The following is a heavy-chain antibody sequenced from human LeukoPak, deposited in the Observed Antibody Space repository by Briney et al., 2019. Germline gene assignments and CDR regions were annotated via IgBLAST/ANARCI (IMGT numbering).Heavy chain of an antibody. CDR3: ARVPTVPYDSSGHCYFDY. Sequence: ASVKVSCKASDYTFNIYGISWVRQAPGQGLEWMGWISAYNGNTNYAQKFQGRVTMTTDTYTNTAYMELRRLSPDDTAVYCCARVPTVPYDSSGHCYFDYWGQGTLVTVSS. D-gene: IGHD3-22*01. V-gene: IGHV1-18*04. CDR2: ISAYNGNT. CDR1: DYTFNIYG. J-gene: IGHJ4*02.